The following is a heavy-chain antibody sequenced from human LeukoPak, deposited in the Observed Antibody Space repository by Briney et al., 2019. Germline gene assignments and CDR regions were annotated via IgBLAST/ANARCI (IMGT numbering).Heavy chain of an antibody. D-gene: IGHD6-6*01. CDR3: ARDFYSRSSRWLDY. V-gene: IGHV1-46*01. Sequence: ASVKVSCKASRYVFTAYYIHWVRQAPGQGLEWMGIINPSGGSTSYAQKFQGRVTMTRDTSTSTVYKELSSLRSEDTAVYYCARDFYSRSSRWLDYWGQGTLVTVSS. J-gene: IGHJ4*02. CDR1: RYVFTAYY. CDR2: INPSGGST.